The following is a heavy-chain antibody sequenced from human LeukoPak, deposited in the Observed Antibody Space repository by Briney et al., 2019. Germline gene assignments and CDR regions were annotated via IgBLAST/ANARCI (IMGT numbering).Heavy chain of an antibody. J-gene: IGHJ4*02. CDR2: IYYSGST. CDR3: ARDTEEWAFWSGYLDY. CDR1: GGSISSSSYY. D-gene: IGHD3-3*01. Sequence: SETLSLTCTVSGGSISSSSYYWGWIRQPPGKGLEWIGSIYYSGSTYYNPSLKSRVTISVDTSKNQFSLKLSSVTAADTAVYYCARDTEEWAFWSGYLDYWGQGTLVTASS. V-gene: IGHV4-39*02.